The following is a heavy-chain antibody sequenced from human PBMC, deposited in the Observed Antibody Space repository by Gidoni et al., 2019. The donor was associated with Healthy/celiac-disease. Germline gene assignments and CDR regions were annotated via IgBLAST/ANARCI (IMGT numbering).Heavy chain of an antibody. CDR3: AKELDIVVVPAAIDAFDI. J-gene: IGHJ3*02. D-gene: IGHD2-2*01. CDR1: GFAFSSYG. V-gene: IGHV3-30*18. Sequence: QVQLVESGGGVVQPGRSLRLSCAASGFAFSSYGMHWVRQALGKGLEWVAVISYDGSNKYYADSVKGRFTNSRDNSKNTLYLQMNSLRAEDTAVYYCAKELDIVVVPAAIDAFDIWGQGTMVTVSS. CDR2: ISYDGSNK.